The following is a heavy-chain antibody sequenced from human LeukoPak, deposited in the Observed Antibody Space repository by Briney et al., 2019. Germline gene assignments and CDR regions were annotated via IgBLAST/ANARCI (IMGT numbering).Heavy chain of an antibody. D-gene: IGHD5-12*01. V-gene: IGHV3-30*01. CDR2: ISYDGSNK. CDR3: ARGPPYSGWLDY. Sequence: QPGGSLRLSCAASGFTFSSYAMHWVRQAPGKGLEWVAVISYDGSNKYYADSVKGRFTISRDNSKNTLYLQMNSLRAEDTAVYYCARGPPYSGWLDYWGQGTLVTVSS. J-gene: IGHJ4*02. CDR1: GFTFSSYA.